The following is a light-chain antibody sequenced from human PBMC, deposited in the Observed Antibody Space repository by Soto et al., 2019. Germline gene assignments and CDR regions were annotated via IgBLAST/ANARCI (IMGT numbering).Light chain of an antibody. CDR3: SSYTSSSTLYV. J-gene: IGLJ1*01. Sequence: QSALTQPPSASGSPGQSVTISCTGTSTDVGAYNYVSWYQQRPGKAPKLMIFEVTKRPSGVPDRFSGSKSGNTASLTVSGVQADDEADYYCSSYTSSSTLYVFGTGTKAPS. V-gene: IGLV2-8*01. CDR2: EVT. CDR1: STDVGAYNY.